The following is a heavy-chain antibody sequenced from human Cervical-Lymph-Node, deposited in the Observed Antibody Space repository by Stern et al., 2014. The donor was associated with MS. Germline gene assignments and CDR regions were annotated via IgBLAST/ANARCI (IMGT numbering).Heavy chain of an antibody. CDR3: ARDRSLGVTPFFDL. CDR1: GGTLNNYA. V-gene: IGHV1-69*01. CDR2: IIPILGTS. J-gene: IGHJ4*02. Sequence: QVQLVQSGAEVQKPGSSVKVSCRASGGTLNNYAIAWVRQSPGKGLEWMGGIIPILGTSTDAQKFQDRVTITANGFSTTAYMELSSLRSEDTAVYYCARDRSLGVTPFFDLWGQGTLVTVSS.